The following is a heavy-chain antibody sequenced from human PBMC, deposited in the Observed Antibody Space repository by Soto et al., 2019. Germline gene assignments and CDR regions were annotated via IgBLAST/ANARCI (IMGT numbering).Heavy chain of an antibody. CDR3: AXDDEMGYFDY. J-gene: IGHJ4*02. V-gene: IGHV3-48*01. D-gene: IGHD3-16*01. Sequence: EVQLVESGGGLVQPGGSLRLSCAASGFTFSSHSMNWVRQAPGKGLEWVSYISSSGRTIYYADSVKGRFTISRDNAKNSLYLXMXXLRAEDTAVYYCAXDDEMGYFDYWGQGTLVTVSS. CDR1: GFTFSSHS. CDR2: ISSSGRTI.